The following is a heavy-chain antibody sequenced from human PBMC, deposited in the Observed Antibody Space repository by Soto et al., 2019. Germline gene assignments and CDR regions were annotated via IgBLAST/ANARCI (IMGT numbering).Heavy chain of an antibody. CDR3: ARDFGAGAHFDH. CDR2: INHIGES. Sequence: QVHLQQWGTGLLKPSETLSLTCAVYGGSLTDYWWTWIRQTPGKGLEWIGEINHIGESNHNPSPKNRVTISLDASQNHFSLKLTSVTVADTAVYYCARDFGAGAHFDHWGQGSLVTVSS. J-gene: IGHJ4*02. CDR1: GGSLTDYW. D-gene: IGHD3-10*01. V-gene: IGHV4-34*01.